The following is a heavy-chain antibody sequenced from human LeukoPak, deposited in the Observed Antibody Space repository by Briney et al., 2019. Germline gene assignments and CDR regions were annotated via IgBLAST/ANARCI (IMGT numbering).Heavy chain of an antibody. J-gene: IGHJ5*02. CDR3: ARGGALNWFDP. Sequence: SETLSLTCTVSDDSISSYYWSWVRQPPGKGLEWIGYIYHSGSTYYNPSLKSRVTISVDRSKNQFSLKLSSVTAADTAVYYCARGGALNWFDPWGQGTLVTVSS. CDR1: DDSISSYY. V-gene: IGHV4-59*12. CDR2: IYHSGST. D-gene: IGHD3-16*01.